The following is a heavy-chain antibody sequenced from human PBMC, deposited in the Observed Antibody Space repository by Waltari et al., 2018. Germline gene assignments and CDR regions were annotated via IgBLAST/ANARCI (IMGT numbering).Heavy chain of an antibody. V-gene: IGHV1-69*04. D-gene: IGHD3-3*01. Sequence: QVQLVQSGAEVKKPGSSVKVSCKASGGTFSSYAISWVRQAPGQGLEWMGSIRPIFGKAKYSQKFQGRVTITADKSTSTAYVELGSLRCEDTAVYYCARDRTYYDFLVPYYWGQGTLVTVSS. J-gene: IGHJ4*02. CDR1: GGTFSSYA. CDR3: ARDRTYYDFLVPYY. CDR2: IRPIFGKA.